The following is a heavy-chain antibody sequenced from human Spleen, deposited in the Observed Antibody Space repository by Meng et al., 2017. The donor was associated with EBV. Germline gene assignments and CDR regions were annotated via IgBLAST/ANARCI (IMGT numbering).Heavy chain of an antibody. CDR1: GFTFSGYG. CDR2: LPSDGGNT. D-gene: IGHD1-26*01. V-gene: IGHV3-30*03. Sequence: QVQLVESGGGVVHAGRSLRLSCAASGFTFSGYGMFWVRQAPGKGPEWVAILPSDGGNTYYSDSVKGRFTISRDNSKKTLYLQMNSLRAEDSAVYYCARDLSGRFDPWGQGTLVTVSS. CDR3: ARDLSGRFDP. J-gene: IGHJ5*02.